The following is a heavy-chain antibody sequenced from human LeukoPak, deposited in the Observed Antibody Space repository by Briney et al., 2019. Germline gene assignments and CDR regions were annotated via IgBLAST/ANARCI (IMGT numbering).Heavy chain of an antibody. CDR1: GFTFSSYW. V-gene: IGHV3-74*01. CDR3: ARTTLYYYDSSGYSI. D-gene: IGHD3-22*01. CDR2: INSDGSST. Sequence: AGGSLRLSCAASGFTFSSYWMHWVRQAPGKGLVWVSRINSDGSSTSYADSVKGRFTISRDNAKNTLYLQMNSLIAEDTAVYYCARTTLYYYDSSGYSIWGQGAMVTVSS. J-gene: IGHJ3*02.